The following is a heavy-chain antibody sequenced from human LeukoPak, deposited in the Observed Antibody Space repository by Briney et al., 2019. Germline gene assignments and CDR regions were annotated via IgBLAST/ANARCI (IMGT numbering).Heavy chain of an antibody. V-gene: IGHV4-39*07. D-gene: IGHD3-10*01. J-gene: IGHJ4*02. CDR1: GGSISSSSYY. Sequence: PSETLSLTCNVSGGSISSSSYYWGWIRQPPGKGLEWIGTIYYSGSTYYNPSLKSRVTISVDTSKNQFSLKVSSVTAADTAVYYCAREGLHYGSGDYWGQGTLVTVSS. CDR3: AREGLHYGSGDY. CDR2: IYYSGST.